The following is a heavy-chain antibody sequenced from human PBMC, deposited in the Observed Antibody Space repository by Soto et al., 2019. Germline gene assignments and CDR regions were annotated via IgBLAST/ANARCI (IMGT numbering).Heavy chain of an antibody. J-gene: IGHJ4*02. D-gene: IGHD3-3*01. Sequence: SETLSLTCTVSGGSISSSSYYWGWIRQPPGKGLEWIGSIYYSGSTYYNPSLKSRVTISVDTSKNQFSLKLSSVTAADTAVYYCASALRFLEWFDFDYWGQGTLVTVSS. CDR2: IYYSGST. V-gene: IGHV4-39*01. CDR1: GGSISSSSYY. CDR3: ASALRFLEWFDFDY.